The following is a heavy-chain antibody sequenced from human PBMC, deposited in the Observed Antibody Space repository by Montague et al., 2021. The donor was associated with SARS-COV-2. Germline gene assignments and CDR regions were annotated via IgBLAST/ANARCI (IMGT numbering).Heavy chain of an antibody. D-gene: IGHD5-12*01. J-gene: IGHJ4*02. Sequence: PLRLSCAASGFTFSSYAMSWVRQAPGKGLEWVSAISGSGGSTYYADSAKGRFTISRDNSKNTLYLQMNSLRAEDTAVYYCAKGRTVVATISPFDYWGQGTLVTVSS. CDR2: ISGSGGST. CDR3: AKGRTVVATISPFDY. CDR1: GFTFSSYA. V-gene: IGHV3-23*01.